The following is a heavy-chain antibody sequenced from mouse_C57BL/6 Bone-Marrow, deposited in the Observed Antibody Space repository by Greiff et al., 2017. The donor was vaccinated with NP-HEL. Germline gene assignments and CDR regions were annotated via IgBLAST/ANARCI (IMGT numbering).Heavy chain of an antibody. J-gene: IGHJ3*01. CDR1: GYTFTSYG. V-gene: IGHV1-81*01. CDR3: ARNSSGYWFAY. Sequence: VQVVESGAELARPGASVKLSCKASGYTFTSYGISWVKQRTGQGLEWIGEIYPRSGNTYYNEKFKGKATLTADKSSSTAYMELHSLTSEDYAVYFCARNSSGYWFAYWGQGTLVTVSA. D-gene: IGHD3-2*02. CDR2: IYPRSGNT.